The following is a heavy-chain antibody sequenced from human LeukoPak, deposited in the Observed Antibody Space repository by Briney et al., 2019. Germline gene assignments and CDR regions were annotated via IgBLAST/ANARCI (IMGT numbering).Heavy chain of an antibody. J-gene: IGHJ6*02. D-gene: IGHD4-11*01. CDR3: ARDTVTNDYYYYGMDV. Sequence: SVKVSCKASGGTFSSYAISWVRQAPGQGLEWMGGIIPIFGTANYAQKFQGRVTITADESTSTAYMELRSLRSDDTAVYYCARDTVTNDYYYYGMDVWGQGTTVTVSS. CDR2: IIPIFGTA. V-gene: IGHV1-69*13. CDR1: GGTFSSYA.